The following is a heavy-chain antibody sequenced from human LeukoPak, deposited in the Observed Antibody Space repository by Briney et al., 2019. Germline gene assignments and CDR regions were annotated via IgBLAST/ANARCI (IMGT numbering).Heavy chain of an antibody. Sequence: GASVKVSCKASGYTFTSYYMHWVRQAPGQGLEWMGIINPSGGSTSYAQKFQGRVTMTRDMSTSTVYMELSSLRSEDTAVYYCARGDCGGDCSYVGVPFGYWGQGTLVTVSS. CDR1: GYTFTSYY. CDR3: ARGDCGGDCSYVGVPFGY. D-gene: IGHD2-21*02. V-gene: IGHV1-46*01. CDR2: INPSGGST. J-gene: IGHJ4*02.